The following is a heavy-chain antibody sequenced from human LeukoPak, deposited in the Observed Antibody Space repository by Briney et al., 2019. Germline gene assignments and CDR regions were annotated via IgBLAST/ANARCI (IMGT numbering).Heavy chain of an antibody. V-gene: IGHV3-11*01. CDR2: ISSSGSTM. J-gene: IGHJ6*02. CDR3: ARDVVATTGYYYYGMVV. CDR1: GFTFSDYY. D-gene: IGHD5-12*01. Sequence: GGSLRLSCAASGFTFSDYYISWIRQAPGKGLEWGSYISSSGSTMYYADSVKGRFTISRDNAKKSLYLQMNSLRAEDTAVYYCARDVVATTGYYYYGMVVWGQGTTVTVSS.